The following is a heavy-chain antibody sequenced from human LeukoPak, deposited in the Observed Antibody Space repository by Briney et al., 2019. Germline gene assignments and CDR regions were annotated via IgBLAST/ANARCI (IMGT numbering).Heavy chain of an antibody. CDR2: IYYSGST. J-gene: IGHJ4*02. Sequence: SETLSLTCSVSGASISSYYWSWIRQPPGKGLEWIGYIYYSGSTNYNPSLKSRVTISVDTSKNQFSLKLSSVTAADTAVYYCARRNSGSYFDYWGQGTLVTVSS. CDR1: GASISSYY. V-gene: IGHV4-59*08. CDR3: ARRNSGSYFDY. D-gene: IGHD2/OR15-2a*01.